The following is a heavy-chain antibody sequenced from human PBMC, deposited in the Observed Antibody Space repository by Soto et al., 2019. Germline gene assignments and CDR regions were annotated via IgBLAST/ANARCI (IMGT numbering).Heavy chain of an antibody. J-gene: IGHJ4*02. CDR3: ARGGSTTVVTNLLDY. V-gene: IGHV1-18*04. CDR2: ISAYNGNT. Sequence: QVQLVQSGAEVKKPGASVKVSCKASGYTFTSYGISWVRQAPGQGLEWMGWISAYNGNTNYAQKLQGRVTMTTDTSTSTANMELRSLRPNATAVYYCARGGSTTVVTNLLDYWGQGTLVTVSS. D-gene: IGHD4-17*01. CDR1: GYTFTSYG.